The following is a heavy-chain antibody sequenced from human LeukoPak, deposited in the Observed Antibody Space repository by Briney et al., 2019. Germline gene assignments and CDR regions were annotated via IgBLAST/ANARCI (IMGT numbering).Heavy chain of an antibody. CDR3: ARAGSGYDSTSHYFYYMDV. Sequence: GGSLRLSCAASGFTFSSYAMSWVRQAPGRGLEWVANIKRDGSEKFYVESVKGRFTISRDNAKNSLYLQMNSLRAEDTAVYYCARAGSGYDSTSHYFYYMDVWGKGTTVTVSS. J-gene: IGHJ6*03. CDR2: IKRDGSEK. V-gene: IGHV3-7*01. CDR1: GFTFSSYA. D-gene: IGHD5-12*01.